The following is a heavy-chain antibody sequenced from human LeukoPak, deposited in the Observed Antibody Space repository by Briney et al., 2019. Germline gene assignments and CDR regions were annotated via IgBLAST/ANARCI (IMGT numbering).Heavy chain of an antibody. CDR3: ATLSRGAPNDY. Sequence: GASVTVSCKASGYTFTSYDINWVRQATGQGLEWMGWMNPNSGNTGYAQKFQVRVTMTRNTSISTAYMELISLRSEDTAVYYCATLSRGAPNDYWGQGTLVTVSS. D-gene: IGHD3-16*01. J-gene: IGHJ4*02. V-gene: IGHV1-8*01. CDR1: GYTFTSYD. CDR2: MNPNSGNT.